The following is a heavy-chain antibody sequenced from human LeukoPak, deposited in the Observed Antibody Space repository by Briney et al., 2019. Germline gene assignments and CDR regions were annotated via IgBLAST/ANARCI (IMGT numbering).Heavy chain of an antibody. CDR2: INHSGST. Sequence: TPSETLSLTSAVYGGSFSGYYWSWIRQPPGKGLEWIGEINHSGSTNYNPSLKSRVTISVDTSKNQFSLKLSSVTAADTAVYYCARGYQLLYTSANFDYWGQGTLVTVSS. V-gene: IGHV4-34*01. D-gene: IGHD2-2*02. CDR1: GGSFSGYY. J-gene: IGHJ4*02. CDR3: ARGYQLLYTSANFDY.